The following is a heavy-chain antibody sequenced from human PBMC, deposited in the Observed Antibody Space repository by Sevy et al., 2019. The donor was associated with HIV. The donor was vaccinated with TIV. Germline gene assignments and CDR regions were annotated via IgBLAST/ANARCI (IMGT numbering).Heavy chain of an antibody. J-gene: IGHJ5*02. Sequence: SETLSLTCTVSGGSISSSSYYWGWTRQPPGKGLEWIGSIYYSGSTYYNPSLKSRVTISVDTSKNQFSLKLSSVTAADTAVYYCAIHSVNRFLPNWFDPWGQGTLVTVSS. CDR2: IYYSGST. D-gene: IGHD3-10*01. CDR3: AIHSVNRFLPNWFDP. CDR1: GGSISSSSYY. V-gene: IGHV4-39*01.